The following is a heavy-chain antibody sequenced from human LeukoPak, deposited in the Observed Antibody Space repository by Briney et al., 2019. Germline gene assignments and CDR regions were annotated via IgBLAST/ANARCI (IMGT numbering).Heavy chain of an antibody. J-gene: IGHJ1*01. CDR1: GFTFSSYS. Sequence: KPGGSLRLSCAASGFTFSSYSMNWVRQAPGKGLEWVSSISSSSSYIYYADSVKGRFTISRDNAKNSLYLQMNSLRAEDTAVYYCATPAAGPGAEYSLYWGQGTLVIVSS. D-gene: IGHD6-13*01. CDR2: ISSSSSYI. V-gene: IGHV3-21*01. CDR3: ATPAAGPGAEYSLY.